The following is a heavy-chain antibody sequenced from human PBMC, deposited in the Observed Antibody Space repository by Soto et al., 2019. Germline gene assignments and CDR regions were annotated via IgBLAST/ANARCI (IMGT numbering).Heavy chain of an antibody. CDR2: IFSSGTT. CDR1: GDSIGSGNKY. D-gene: IGHD3-16*01. CDR3: ARVPSPFDFYYAMDV. J-gene: IGHJ6*02. V-gene: IGHV4-30-4*01. Sequence: QVQLRESGPGLVMPSQTLSLTCTVSGDSIGSGNKYWSWIRQAPGKGLEWIRYIFSSGTTYYNPSLKSRLTTSRDTSQNQFSLKLISVTAADTAVYFCARVPSPFDFYYAMDVWGQGTTVTVSS.